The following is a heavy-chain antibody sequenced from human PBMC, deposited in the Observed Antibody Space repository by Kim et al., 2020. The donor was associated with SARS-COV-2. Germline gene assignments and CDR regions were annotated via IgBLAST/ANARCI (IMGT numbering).Heavy chain of an antibody. V-gene: IGHV3-9*01. CDR3: AKGARITMVRGAADY. D-gene: IGHD3-10*01. J-gene: IGHJ4*02. Sequence: DSVKGRFTISRDNAKNSLYLQMNSLRAEDTALYYCAKGARITMVRGAADYWGQGTLVTVSS.